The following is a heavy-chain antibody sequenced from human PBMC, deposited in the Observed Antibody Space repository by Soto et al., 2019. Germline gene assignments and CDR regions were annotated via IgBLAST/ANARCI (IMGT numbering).Heavy chain of an antibody. D-gene: IGHD2-2*03. J-gene: IGHJ4*02. CDR3: VKPNAVDISVDS. CDR1: GFRFDRFV. CDR2: ISGSGGRT. V-gene: IGHV3-23*01. Sequence: SLSLSCAASGFRFDRFVMSWIRQAPGKGLEWVSAISGSGGRTYYADSVEGRFSISRDNSKSTLYLQMTSLTVEDTALYYCVKPNAVDISVDSWGQGTLVTVSS.